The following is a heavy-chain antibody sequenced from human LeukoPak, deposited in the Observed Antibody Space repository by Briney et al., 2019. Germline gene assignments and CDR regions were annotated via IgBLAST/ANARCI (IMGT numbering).Heavy chain of an antibody. Sequence: ASVKVSCKASGYTFTSYDINWVRQATGHGLEWMGWMNPNSGNTDYAQKFQGRVTMTRNTSISTAYMELSSLRSEDTAVYYCTTYYDSSGYYYASDYWGQGTLVTVSS. J-gene: IGHJ4*02. CDR1: GYTFTSYD. CDR3: TTYYDSSGYYYASDY. V-gene: IGHV1-8*01. CDR2: MNPNSGNT. D-gene: IGHD3-22*01.